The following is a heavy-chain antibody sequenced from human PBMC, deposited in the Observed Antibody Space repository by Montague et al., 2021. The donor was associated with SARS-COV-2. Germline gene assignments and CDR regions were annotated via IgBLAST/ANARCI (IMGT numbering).Heavy chain of an antibody. CDR3: ARGARQGYGFRLGSFDS. CDR1: GGSFSGYY. Sequence: SETLSLTCAVYGGSFSGYYWNWIRQPPGKGLEWIGEINHSGSTNYNPSLKSRVTMSVDTSKNQFSLKLSSVTAAVTAVYYCARGARQGYGFRLGSFDSWGQGTLVTVSS. D-gene: IGHD3-10*01. CDR2: INHSGST. J-gene: IGHJ4*02. V-gene: IGHV4-34*01.